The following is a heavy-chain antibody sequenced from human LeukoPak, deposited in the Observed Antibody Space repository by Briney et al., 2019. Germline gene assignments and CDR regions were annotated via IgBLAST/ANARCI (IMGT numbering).Heavy chain of an antibody. CDR3: ARASIMTDAFDI. J-gene: IGHJ3*02. CDR2: IYYSGST. Sequence: NPSETLSLTCTVSGGSISSHYWSWIRQPPGKGLEWIGYIYYSGSTNYNPSLKSRVTISVDTSKSQFSLKLSSVTAADTAVYYCARASIMTDAFDIWGQGTMVTVSS. V-gene: IGHV4-59*11. D-gene: IGHD3-16*01. CDR1: GGSISSHY.